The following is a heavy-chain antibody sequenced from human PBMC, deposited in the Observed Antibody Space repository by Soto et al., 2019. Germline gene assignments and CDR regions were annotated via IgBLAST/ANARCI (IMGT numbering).Heavy chain of an antibody. J-gene: IGHJ6*02. V-gene: IGHV3-53*01. CDR2: IYSGGST. CDR3: ASELTFNYYYYYGIDV. CDR1: GFTVSSNY. D-gene: IGHD3-16*01. Sequence: VSLRLSCAASGFTVSSNYMSWVRQAPGKGLEWVSVIYSGGSTYYADSVKGRFTISRDNSKNTLYLQMNSLRAEDTAVYYCASELTFNYYYYYGIDVWGQGTHVTVS.